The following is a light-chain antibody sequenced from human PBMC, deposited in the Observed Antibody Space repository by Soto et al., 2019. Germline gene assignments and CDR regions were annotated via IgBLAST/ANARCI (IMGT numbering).Light chain of an antibody. Sequence: IQLTQSPSFLAASLGDRVTITCRASRGIRSYLAWYQQKPGKAPKLLIYAASTLHTGVPSRFRGSGSGTEFTLTISSLQPEDFDTYYCQQLNSYLNTFGQGTRLEIK. CDR1: RGIRSY. J-gene: IGKJ5*01. CDR3: QQLNSYLNT. V-gene: IGKV1-9*01. CDR2: AAS.